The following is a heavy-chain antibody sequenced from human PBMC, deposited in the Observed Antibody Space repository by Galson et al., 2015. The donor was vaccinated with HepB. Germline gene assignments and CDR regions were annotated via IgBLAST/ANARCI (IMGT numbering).Heavy chain of an antibody. J-gene: IGHJ5*02. CDR2: ISYDGSNK. CDR1: GFTFSSYG. D-gene: IGHD4-17*01. CDR3: AKDGAMTTVTIGWFDP. V-gene: IGHV3-30*18. Sequence: SLRLSCAASGFTFSSYGMHWVRQAPGKGLEWVAVISYDGSNKYYADSVKGRFTISRDNSKNTLYLQMNSLRAEDTAVYYCAKDGAMTTVTIGWFDPWGQGTLVTVSS.